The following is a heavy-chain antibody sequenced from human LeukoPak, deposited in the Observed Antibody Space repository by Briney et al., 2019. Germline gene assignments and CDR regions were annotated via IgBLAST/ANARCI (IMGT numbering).Heavy chain of an antibody. Sequence: PGGSLRLSCAASGFIFSDHHMNWVRQAPGKGLEWVGRTRNKANSHTTDYAATVKGRFTISSDNSKNSMYMQMISLQPKDTAVYYCARALTVAGSDYWGQGTLVTVSS. CDR2: TRNKANSHTT. CDR1: GFIFSDHH. CDR3: ARALTVAGSDY. D-gene: IGHD6-19*01. J-gene: IGHJ4*02. V-gene: IGHV3-72*01.